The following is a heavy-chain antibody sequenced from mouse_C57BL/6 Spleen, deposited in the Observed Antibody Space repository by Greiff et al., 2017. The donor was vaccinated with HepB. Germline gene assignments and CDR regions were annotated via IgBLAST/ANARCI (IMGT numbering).Heavy chain of an antibody. CDR2: IYPGSGST. CDR3: ARWGTTVVAFSYWYFDV. J-gene: IGHJ1*03. CDR1: GYTFTSYW. D-gene: IGHD1-1*01. V-gene: IGHV1-55*01. Sequence: QVQLQQPGAELVKPGASVKMSCKASGYTFTSYWITWVKQRPGQGLEWIGDIYPGSGSTNYNEKFKSKATLTVDTSSSTAYMQLSSLTSEDSAVYYCARWGTTVVAFSYWYFDVWGTGTTVTVSS.